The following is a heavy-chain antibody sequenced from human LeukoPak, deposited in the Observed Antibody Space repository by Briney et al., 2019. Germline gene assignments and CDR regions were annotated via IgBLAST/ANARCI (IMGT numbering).Heavy chain of an antibody. CDR1: GYTFTSYD. CDR3: ARGITMIRGVIIDYYYYGMDV. CDR2: MNPNSGNT. V-gene: IGHV1-8*01. Sequence: ASVKVSCKASGYTFTSYDINWVRQATGQGLEWMGWMNPNSGNTGYAQKFQGRVTMTRNISISTAYMELSSLRSEDTAVYYCARGITMIRGVIIDYYYYGMDVWGQGTTVTVSS. D-gene: IGHD3-10*01. J-gene: IGHJ6*02.